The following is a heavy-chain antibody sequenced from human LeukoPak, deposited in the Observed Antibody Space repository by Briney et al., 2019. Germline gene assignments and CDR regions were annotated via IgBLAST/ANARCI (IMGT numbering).Heavy chain of an antibody. D-gene: IGHD1-7*01. J-gene: IGHJ6*02. CDR1: GGSFSGYY. CDR3: ARDSLELLRSMDV. V-gene: IGHV4-34*01. Sequence: SSETLSLTCAVYGGSFSGYYWSWIRQPPGKGLEWIGEINHSGSTNYNPSLKSRVTISVDTSKNQFSLKLSSVTAADTAVYYCARDSLELLRSMDVWGQGTTVTVSS. CDR2: INHSGST.